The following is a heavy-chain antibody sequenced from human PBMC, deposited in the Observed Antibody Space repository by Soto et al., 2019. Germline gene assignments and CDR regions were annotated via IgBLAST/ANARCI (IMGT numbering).Heavy chain of an antibody. CDR1: GFTFSNAW. CDR3: PAELAVVGVAWDFDL. Sequence: EVQLVESGGGLVKPGGSLRLSCAASGFTFSNAWMSWVRQAPGKGLEWVGRIKSKTDGGTTDDAAPVKGRFTISRDDSKNPLYVQMSILKTKCTAVYYCPAELAVVGVAWDFDLWGRGTLVTVSS. V-gene: IGHV3-15*01. CDR2: IKSKTDGGTT. D-gene: IGHD6-19*01. J-gene: IGHJ2*01.